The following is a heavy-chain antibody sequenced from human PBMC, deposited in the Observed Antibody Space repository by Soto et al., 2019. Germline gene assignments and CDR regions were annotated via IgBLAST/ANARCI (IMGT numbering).Heavy chain of an antibody. CDR3: ARASRGCYGAGSAP. CDR2: IYSGGST. J-gene: IGHJ5*02. D-gene: IGHD6-19*01. Sequence: PGGSLRFSCAASGFTVSSNYMSWVRQAPGKGLEWVSVIYSGGSTYYADSVKGRFTISRDNSKNTLYLQMNSLRAEDTAVYYCARASRGCYGAGSAPWGQGTLVPVSS. CDR1: GFTVSSNY. V-gene: IGHV3-53*01.